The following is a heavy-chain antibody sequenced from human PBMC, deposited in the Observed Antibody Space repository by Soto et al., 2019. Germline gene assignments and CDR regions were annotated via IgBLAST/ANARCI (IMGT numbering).Heavy chain of an antibody. CDR3: ARTPDGSWPTYFDP. CDR1: GFTFSSYA. CDR2: ISYDGSNK. J-gene: IGHJ5*02. V-gene: IGHV3-30-3*01. Sequence: GGSLRLSCAASGFTFSSYAVHWVRQAPGKGLEWVAVISYDGSNKYYADSVKGRFTISRDNSKNTLYLQMNSLRAEDTAVYYCARTPDGSWPTYFDPWGQGTLVTVSS. D-gene: IGHD6-13*01.